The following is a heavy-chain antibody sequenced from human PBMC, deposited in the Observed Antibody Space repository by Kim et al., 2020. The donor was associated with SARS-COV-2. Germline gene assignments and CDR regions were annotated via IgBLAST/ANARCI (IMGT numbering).Heavy chain of an antibody. CDR1: GFTFSNAW. CDR3: TTEFSYYDSSGPWADAFDI. J-gene: IGHJ3*02. Sequence: GGSLRLSCAASGFTFSNAWMSWVRQAPGKGLEWVGRIKSKTDGGTTDYAAPVKGRFTISRDDSKNTLYLQMNSLKTEDTAVYYCTTEFSYYDSSGPWADAFDIWGQGTMVTVSS. CDR2: IKSKTDGGTT. V-gene: IGHV3-15*01. D-gene: IGHD3-22*01.